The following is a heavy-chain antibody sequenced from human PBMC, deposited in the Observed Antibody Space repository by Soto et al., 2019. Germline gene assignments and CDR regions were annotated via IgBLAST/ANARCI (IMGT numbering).Heavy chain of an antibody. J-gene: IGHJ4*02. Sequence: QVQLVQSGAEAKKPGPSLKVSCKASGYTFTAYAINWVRQAPGQRLDWMGWINAGNGDTKYSQKFQGRVTITTDTSAATAYMELSSLTSEDTAVYYCTLIRFSSGWYFDYWGQGTLVTVSS. CDR1: GYTFTAYA. V-gene: IGHV1-3*01. D-gene: IGHD6-19*01. CDR3: TLIRFSSGWYFDY. CDR2: INAGNGDT.